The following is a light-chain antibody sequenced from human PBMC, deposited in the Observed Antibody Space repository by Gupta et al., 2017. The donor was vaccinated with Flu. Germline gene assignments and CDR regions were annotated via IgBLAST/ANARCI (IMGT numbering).Light chain of an antibody. CDR1: SSDIGRDF. CDR3: TGWDDSRSGYV. V-gene: IGLV1-47*02. CDR2: INN. Sequence: VTTSCSGSSSDIGRDFVSRYRHVPETAPNLLIHINNQRPSGVPDRFSASKSGPSATLAISGPRAEDEADYYCTGWDDSRSGYVFGTGTKLTVL. J-gene: IGLJ1*01.